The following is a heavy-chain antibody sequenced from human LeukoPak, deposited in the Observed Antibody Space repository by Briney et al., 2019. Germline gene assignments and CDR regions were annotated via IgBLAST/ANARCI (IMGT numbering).Heavy chain of an antibody. D-gene: IGHD3-22*01. Sequence: ASVKVSCKASGYTFTRHYMNWVRQAPGQGLEWMGWINPNSGGTNYAQKFQGRVTMTTNTSTSTVYMELTSLRSDDTAVYYCARSAYYYDSSGFLQPAYFDSWGQGTQITVSS. CDR1: GYTFTRHY. CDR2: INPNSGGT. CDR3: ARSAYYYDSSGFLQPAYFDS. V-gene: IGHV1-2*02. J-gene: IGHJ4*02.